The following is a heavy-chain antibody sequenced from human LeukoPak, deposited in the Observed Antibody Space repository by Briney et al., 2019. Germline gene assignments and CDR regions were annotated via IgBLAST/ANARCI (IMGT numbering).Heavy chain of an antibody. J-gene: IGHJ3*02. Sequence: PSETLSLTCTVSGGSISSGGYYWSWIRQHPGQGLEWIGYIYYSGSTYYNPPLKSRVTISVDTSKNQFSLKLSSVTAADTAVYYCARTFLQLLGAFDIWGQGTMVTVSS. CDR3: ARTFLQLLGAFDI. CDR1: GGSISSGGYY. D-gene: IGHD2-2*01. V-gene: IGHV4-31*03. CDR2: IYYSGST.